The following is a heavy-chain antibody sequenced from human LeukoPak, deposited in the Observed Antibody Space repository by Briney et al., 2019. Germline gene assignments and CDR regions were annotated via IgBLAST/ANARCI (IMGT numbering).Heavy chain of an antibody. CDR3: ARGDYYYDGSGYPIYYFDY. Sequence: GGSLRLSCAASGFTVSGNYMSWVRQAPGKGLEWVSVIYAGGSTYCADSVKGRFTISRDSSKNTLFLQMNSLRAEDTAVYYCARGDYYYDGSGYPIYYFDYWGQGTLVTVSS. CDR2: IYAGGST. J-gene: IGHJ4*02. CDR1: GFTVSGNY. D-gene: IGHD3-22*01. V-gene: IGHV3-53*01.